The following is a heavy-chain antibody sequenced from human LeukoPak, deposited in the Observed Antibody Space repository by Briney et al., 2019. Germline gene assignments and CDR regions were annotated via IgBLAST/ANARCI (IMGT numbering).Heavy chain of an antibody. V-gene: IGHV4-59*01. D-gene: IGHD2-2*01. Sequence: PSETLSLTCTVSGASISHYYWSWIRQPPGRGLEWIGCAFYTGSTNYNPSLMSRVTISIDTSKSQFSLRLTSVTAADAAIYYCASLSHCSTSSCFDYWGRGTLVTVSS. CDR1: GASISHYY. CDR2: AFYTGST. J-gene: IGHJ4*02. CDR3: ASLSHCSTSSCFDY.